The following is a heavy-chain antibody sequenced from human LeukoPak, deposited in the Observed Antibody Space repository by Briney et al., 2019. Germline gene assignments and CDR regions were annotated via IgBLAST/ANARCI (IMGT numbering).Heavy chain of an antibody. D-gene: IGHD6-6*01. V-gene: IGHV3-33*01. CDR2: IWNDGSNE. Sequence: GGSLRLSCAASGFTFRNYGMHGVRQAPGKGREGVAVIWNDGSNEYYADSVKGRFAISRDNSKNTMYLQMSSLRADETAIYYCARDLGSSASGGNYFGMDVWGQGTTVTVSS. CDR3: ARDLGSSASGGNYFGMDV. J-gene: IGHJ6*02. CDR1: GFTFRNYG.